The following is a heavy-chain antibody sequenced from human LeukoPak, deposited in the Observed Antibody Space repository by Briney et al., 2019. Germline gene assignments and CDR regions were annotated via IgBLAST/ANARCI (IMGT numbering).Heavy chain of an antibody. CDR1: RVTFSSYA. CDR2: ISGSGGST. V-gene: IGHV3-23*01. Sequence: GGTLRLSCAASRVTFSSYAMGWVCPAPGKGLESVSAISGSGGSTYYADSVKGRFTISRDNSKNTLYLQMNSLRAEDTAVYYCAKELAITMIVEAWGKGTMVTVSS. D-gene: IGHD3-22*01. J-gene: IGHJ3*01. CDR3: AKELAITMIVEA.